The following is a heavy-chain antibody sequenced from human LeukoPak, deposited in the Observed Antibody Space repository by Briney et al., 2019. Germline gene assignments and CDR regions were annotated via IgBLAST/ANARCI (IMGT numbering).Heavy chain of an antibody. V-gene: IGHV3-66*01. CDR3: AREKYPYGMDV. Sequence: GGSLRLSCAATGFTVSSNYMSWVRQAPGKGLEWVSVIYSGGSTYYADSVKGRFTISRDNSKNTLYLQMNSLRAEDTAVYYCAREKYPYGMDVWGQGTTVTVSS. CDR1: GFTVSSNY. D-gene: IGHD2-2*01. CDR2: IYSGGST. J-gene: IGHJ6*02.